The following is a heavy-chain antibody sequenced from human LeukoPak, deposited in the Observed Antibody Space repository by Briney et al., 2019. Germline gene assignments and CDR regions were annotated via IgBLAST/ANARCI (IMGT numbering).Heavy chain of an antibody. V-gene: IGHV3-23*01. CDR3: AKDRVYSSGWYYFDY. J-gene: IGHJ4*02. D-gene: IGHD6-19*01. Sequence: GGSLRLSCVASGFTFSSYAMSWVRQAPGKGLEWVSAISGSGGSTYYADSVKGRFTISRDNSKNTLYLQMNSLRAEDTAVYYCAKDRVYSSGWYYFDYWGQGTLVTVSS. CDR2: ISGSGGST. CDR1: GFTFSSYA.